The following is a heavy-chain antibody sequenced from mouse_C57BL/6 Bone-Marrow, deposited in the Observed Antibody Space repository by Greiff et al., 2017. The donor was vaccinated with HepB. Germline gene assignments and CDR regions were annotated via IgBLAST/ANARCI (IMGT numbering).Heavy chain of an antibody. D-gene: IGHD2-3*01. Sequence: VQLQQSGAELVKPGASVKMSCKASGYTFTSYWITWVKQRPGQGLEWIGDIYPGSGSTNYNEKFKSKATLTVDTSSSTAYMQLSSLTSEDSAVYYCARWGPYDGSHWGQGTLVTVSA. CDR3: ARWGPYDGSH. CDR2: IYPGSGST. CDR1: GYTFTSYW. V-gene: IGHV1-55*01. J-gene: IGHJ3*01.